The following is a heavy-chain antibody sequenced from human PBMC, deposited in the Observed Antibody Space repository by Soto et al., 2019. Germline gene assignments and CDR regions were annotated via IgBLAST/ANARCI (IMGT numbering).Heavy chain of an antibody. CDR3: ARDLAPGGGSAGFDY. J-gene: IGHJ4*02. D-gene: IGHD1-26*01. V-gene: IGHV1-2*02. CDR2: INPKSGGT. CDR1: GYTFTVYY. Sequence: QVQLEQSGAEVKKPGASVNVSCKASGYTFTVYYMPWVRQAPGQGLEWMRWINPKSGGTMYPQKFQGSVTMTWDTSISTASMAPTRLRSDDTDVYYCARDLAPGGGSAGFDYWGQGSLVTVSS.